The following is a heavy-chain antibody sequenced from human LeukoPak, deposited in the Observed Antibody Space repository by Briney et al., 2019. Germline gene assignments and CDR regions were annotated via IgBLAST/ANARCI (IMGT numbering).Heavy chain of an antibody. D-gene: IGHD1-26*01. V-gene: IGHV4-4*07. CDR3: ARNLLPYSGSYYNWFDP. CDR2: IGLIYTTESTEST. CDR1: GGSISSYY. J-gene: IGHJ5*02. Sequence: SETLSLTCTVSGGSISSYYWSWIRQPAGKGLEWIGRIGLIYTTESTESTSYNPSLKSRVTMSVDTSKNQFSLKLTSVTAADTAVYYCARNLLPYSGSYYNWFDPWGQGTLVTVSS.